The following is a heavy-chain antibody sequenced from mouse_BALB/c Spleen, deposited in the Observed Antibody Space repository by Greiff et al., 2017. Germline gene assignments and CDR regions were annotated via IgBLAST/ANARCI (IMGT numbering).Heavy chain of an antibody. V-gene: IGHV5-9-4*01. D-gene: IGHD2-2*01. CDR2: ISSGGSYT. Sequence: EVQGVESGGGLVKPGGSLKLSCAASGFTFSSYAMSWVRQSPEKRLEWVAEISSGGSYTYYPDTVTGRFTISRDNAKNTLYLEMSSRRSEDTAMYYCAVTTFAYWGQGTLVTVSA. CDR3: AVTTFAY. J-gene: IGHJ3*01. CDR1: GFTFSSYA.